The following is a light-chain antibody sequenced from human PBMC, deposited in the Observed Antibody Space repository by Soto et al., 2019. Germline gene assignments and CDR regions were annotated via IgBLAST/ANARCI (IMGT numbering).Light chain of an antibody. J-gene: IGKJ1*01. CDR2: GAS. V-gene: IGKV3-20*01. CDR3: QQYGSSPIA. Sequence: EIVLTQSPATLSFSLGHRSTLSCISNSGSGSYLAWYQQKPGQAPRLLIYGASNRATGIPARFSGSGSGTDFTLTISRLEPEDFAVYYCQQYGSSPIAFGQGTKVDIK. CDR1: NSGSGSY.